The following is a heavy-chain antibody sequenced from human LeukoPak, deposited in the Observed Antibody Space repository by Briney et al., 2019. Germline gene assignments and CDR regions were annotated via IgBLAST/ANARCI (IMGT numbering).Heavy chain of an antibody. J-gene: IGHJ3*02. CDR3: ARDFQGRAFDI. D-gene: IGHD3-3*01. CDR1: GGSFSGYY. V-gene: IGHV4-34*01. CDR2: INHSGST. Sequence: SETLSLTCAVYGGSFSGYYWSWIRQPPGKGLEWIGEINHSGSTNYNPSLKSRVTISVDTSKNQFSLKLSSVTAADTAVYYCARDFQGRAFDIWGQGTMVTVSS.